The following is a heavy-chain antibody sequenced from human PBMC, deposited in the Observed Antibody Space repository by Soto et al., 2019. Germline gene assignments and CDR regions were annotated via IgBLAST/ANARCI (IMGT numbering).Heavy chain of an antibody. J-gene: IGHJ6*02. V-gene: IGHV3-73*02. CDR1: GFTFSVSA. D-gene: IGHD1-26*01. Sequence: EVQLVECGGGLVQPGGSLKRSCAVSGFTFSVSAIHWVRQASGKGLEWVGRIRSKADNYATAYGASVKGRFSISRDDSKNTAYLQMSSLNTEDTAVYYCARLAEWEYYDGMDVWAQGTTVTVSS. CDR2: IRSKADNYAT. CDR3: ARLAEWEYYDGMDV.